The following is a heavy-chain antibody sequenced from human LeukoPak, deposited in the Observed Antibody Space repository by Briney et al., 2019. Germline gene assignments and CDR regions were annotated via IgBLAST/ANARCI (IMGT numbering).Heavy chain of an antibody. Sequence: GASVKVSCKASGGTFSNYAITWVRQAPGQGLEWMGGIIPIFGTASYAQKFQGRVTITADKSTSTAYMELSSLRSEDTAVYYCARDEPYCSGGSCLRYYYYMDVWGKGTTVTISS. CDR2: IIPIFGTA. V-gene: IGHV1-69*06. D-gene: IGHD2-15*01. J-gene: IGHJ6*03. CDR3: ARDEPYCSGGSCLRYYYYMDV. CDR1: GGTFSNYA.